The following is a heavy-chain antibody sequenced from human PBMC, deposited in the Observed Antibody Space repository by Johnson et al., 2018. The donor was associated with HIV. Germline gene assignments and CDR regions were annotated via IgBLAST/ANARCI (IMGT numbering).Heavy chain of an antibody. CDR3: ARGRDGRMTTVSAAAFDI. V-gene: IGHV3-20*04. CDR2: INWNGGST. CDR1: GFIFDDYG. Sequence: VLLVESGGGVVRPGGSLRLSCAASGFIFDDYGMSWVRQAPGKGLEWVSGINWNGGSTGYADSVKGRFTISRDNAKNSLYLQMNSLRAEDTALYCCARGRDGRMTTVSAAAFDIWGPGTMVTVSS. D-gene: IGHD4-17*01. J-gene: IGHJ3*02.